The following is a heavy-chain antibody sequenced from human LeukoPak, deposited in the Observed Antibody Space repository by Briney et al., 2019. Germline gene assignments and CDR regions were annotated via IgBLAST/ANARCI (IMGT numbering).Heavy chain of an antibody. CDR1: GYTFTSYG. Sequence: ASVKVSCKASGYTFTSYGISWVRQAPGQGLEWMGWISAYNGNTNYAQKLQGRVTMTTDTSTSTAYMELRSLRSDDTAVYYCARDHVTYDFWSGYPPNWFDPWGQGTLVTVSS. CDR2: ISAYNGNT. V-gene: IGHV1-18*01. CDR3: ARDHVTYDFWSGYPPNWFDP. J-gene: IGHJ5*02. D-gene: IGHD3-3*01.